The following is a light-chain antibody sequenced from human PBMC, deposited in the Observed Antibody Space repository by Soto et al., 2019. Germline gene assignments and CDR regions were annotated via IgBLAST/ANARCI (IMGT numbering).Light chain of an antibody. CDR3: QQYNSYPWA. CDR1: QSISSW. CDR2: DAS. V-gene: IGKV1-5*01. J-gene: IGKJ1*01. Sequence: DIQMTQSPSTLSASVGDRVTITCRASQSISSWLAWYQQKPGKAPKLLIYDASSLESGVPSRFSGSGSGTEFTRPISSPQADDFATYYCQQYNSYPWAVGQGTKVEIK.